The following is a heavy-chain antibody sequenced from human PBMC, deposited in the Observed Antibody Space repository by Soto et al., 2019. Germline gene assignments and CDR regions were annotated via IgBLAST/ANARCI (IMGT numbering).Heavy chain of an antibody. D-gene: IGHD1-26*01. Sequence: SETLSLTCTVSAGSMSSRSYYWGWIRQPPGKGLEWIGSIYDSGSTYYNPSLKSRITMCVDTSKNQFSLKLSSVTAADTAVYYCAKLLGGVTEAIDYFDYWGQGTLVTVSS. CDR1: AGSMSSRSYY. V-gene: IGHV4-39*01. CDR3: AKLLGGVTEAIDYFDY. CDR2: IYDSGST. J-gene: IGHJ4*02.